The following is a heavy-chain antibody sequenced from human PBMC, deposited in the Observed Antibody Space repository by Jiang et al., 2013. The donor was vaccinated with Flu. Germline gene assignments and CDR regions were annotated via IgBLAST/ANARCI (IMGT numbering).Heavy chain of an antibody. D-gene: IGHD6-6*01. CDR2: IYYSGST. CDR3: GRHNGPGYSSSSGHLRQPSYYYYGMDV. J-gene: IGHJ6*04. Sequence: GSGLVKPSETLSLTCTVSGGSISTYYWSWIRQPPGKGLEWIGYIYYSGSTNYNPSLKSRVAMSVDTSKNQFSLKLNSVTAADTAVYYCGRHNGPGYSSSSGHLRQPSYYYYGMDVWGKGTNGHRLL. CDR1: GGSISTYY. V-gene: IGHV4-59*08.